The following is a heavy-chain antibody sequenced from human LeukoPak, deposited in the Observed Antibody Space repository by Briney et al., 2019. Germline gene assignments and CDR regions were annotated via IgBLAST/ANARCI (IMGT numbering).Heavy chain of an antibody. J-gene: IGHJ3*02. CDR2: IYPGDSDT. CDR3: ARRLGSGVRGASFPDDAFDI. D-gene: IGHD3-10*01. CDR1: GYSFITYW. V-gene: IGHV5-51*01. Sequence: LGESLKISCKGSGYSFITYWIGWVRQMPGKGLEWMGIIYPGDSDTRYSPSFQGQVTISADKSISTAYLQWSSLKASDTAMYYCARRLGSGVRGASFPDDAFDIWGQGTMVTVSS.